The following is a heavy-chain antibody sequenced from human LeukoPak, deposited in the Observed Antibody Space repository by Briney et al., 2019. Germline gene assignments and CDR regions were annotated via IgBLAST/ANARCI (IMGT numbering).Heavy chain of an antibody. CDR1: GGSISSYY. Sequence: SETLSLTCTVSGGSISSYYWSWIRQPAGKGLEWIGRIYTSGSTNYNPSLKSRVTMSVDTSKNQFSLKLSSVTAADTAVYYCAAYYDILTGYLSFVYWGQGTLVTVSS. CDR2: IYTSGST. CDR3: AAYYDILTGYLSFVY. D-gene: IGHD3-9*01. J-gene: IGHJ4*02. V-gene: IGHV4-4*07.